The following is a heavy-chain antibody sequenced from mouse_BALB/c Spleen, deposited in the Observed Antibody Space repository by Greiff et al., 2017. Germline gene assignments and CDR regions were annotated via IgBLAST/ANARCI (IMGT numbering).Heavy chain of an antibody. Sequence: VKVVESGPGLVAPSQSLSITCTVSGFSLTGYGVNWVRQPPGKGLEWLGMIWGDGSTDYNSALKSRLSISKDNSKSQVFLKMNSLQTDDTARYYCAREGDGNYWYFDVWGAGTTVTVSS. CDR1: GFSLTGYG. V-gene: IGHV2-6-7*01. CDR2: IWGDGST. CDR3: AREGDGNYWYFDV. J-gene: IGHJ1*01. D-gene: IGHD2-1*01.